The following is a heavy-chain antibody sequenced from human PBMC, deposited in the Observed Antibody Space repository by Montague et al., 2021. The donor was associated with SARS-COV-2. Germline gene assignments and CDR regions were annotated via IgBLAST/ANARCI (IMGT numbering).Heavy chain of an antibody. Sequence: SETLSLTCTVSGGSISSYYWSWIRPPPGKGLEWIGYIYYSGSTNXNPSRKSRVTISVDTSKNQFSLKLNSVTAADPAAYYFARGSRWMGNAFDIWAQGTMVTVSS. V-gene: IGHV4-59*01. CDR1: GGSISSYY. CDR2: IYYSGST. D-gene: IGHD6-19*01. CDR3: ARGSRWMGNAFDI. J-gene: IGHJ3*02.